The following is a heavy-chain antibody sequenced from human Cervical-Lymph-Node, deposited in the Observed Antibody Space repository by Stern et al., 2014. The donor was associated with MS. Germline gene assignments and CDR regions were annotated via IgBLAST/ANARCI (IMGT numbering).Heavy chain of an antibody. Sequence: QVQLVQSGGGVVQPGRSLRLSCAASGFSFSSYGMHWVRQAPGKGLEWVAVTSYDGNNKYYVDSVKGRFTISRDNSKNTLYLQMNSLRVEDTAVYFCAKDSGCSDASCQLDVWGQGTTVTVSS. CDR1: GFSFSSYG. D-gene: IGHD2-15*01. J-gene: IGHJ6*02. CDR2: TSYDGNNK. V-gene: IGHV3-30*18. CDR3: AKDSGCSDASCQLDV.